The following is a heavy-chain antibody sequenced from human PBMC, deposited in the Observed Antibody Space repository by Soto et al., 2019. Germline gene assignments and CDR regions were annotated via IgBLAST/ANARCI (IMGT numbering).Heavy chain of an antibody. CDR2: ILYHGNTY. D-gene: IGHD4-4*01. Sequence: GGSLRLSCTTSGLTFSTYGMSWVRQAPGKGLEWLATILYHGNTYYYMASKKGRFAVSRDNSKNTLFLQMSTVRAEDTATYYCARDRGYGGNYVFDFWGLGTLVTGSS. J-gene: IGHJ4*02. V-gene: IGHV3-30*12. CDR1: GLTFSTYG. CDR3: ARDRGYGGNYVFDF.